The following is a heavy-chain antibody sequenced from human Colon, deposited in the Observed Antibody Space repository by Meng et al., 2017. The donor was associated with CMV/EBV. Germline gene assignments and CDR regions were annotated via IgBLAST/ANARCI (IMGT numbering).Heavy chain of an antibody. CDR1: GYTFTTYS. Sequence: ASVKVSCKAFGYTFTTYSITWVRQAPGQGLEWMGLISPYNGNTKYAQRLQDRVTMTTDTSTNTAYMELRSLRSDDTAVYFCARVVVVPADYYTMDVWGQGTTVTVSS. D-gene: IGHD2-2*01. V-gene: IGHV1-18*01. CDR2: ISPYNGNT. CDR3: ARVVVVPADYYTMDV. J-gene: IGHJ6*02.